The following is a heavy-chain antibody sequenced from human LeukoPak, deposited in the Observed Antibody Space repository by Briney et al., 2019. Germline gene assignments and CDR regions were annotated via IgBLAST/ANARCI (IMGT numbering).Heavy chain of an antibody. Sequence: PSETLSLTCGVYDGSFSGHHWSWIRQPPGKGLEWIGEINHSGSTNYNPSLKSRVTISLDTSKNQFSLKLSSVTAADTAVYYCARRSSSSTYYYSYMDVWGKGTTVTVFS. CDR1: DGSFSGHH. CDR3: ARRSSSSTYYYSYMDV. CDR2: INHSGST. J-gene: IGHJ6*03. V-gene: IGHV4-34*01. D-gene: IGHD2-2*01.